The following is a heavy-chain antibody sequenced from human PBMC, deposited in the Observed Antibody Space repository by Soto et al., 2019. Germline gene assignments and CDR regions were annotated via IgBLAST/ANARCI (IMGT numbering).Heavy chain of an antibody. Sequence: EVQLLESGGGLVKPGGSLRLSCAASGFTFSSYAMNWVRQAPGKGLEWVSDISSSGGSGGSTHYAESVKGRFSISRDNSKNTLYLQMNSLRGEEAAVYYCANDWRMDDWGQGTTVSVSS. CDR1: GFTFSSYA. V-gene: IGHV3-23*01. CDR2: ISSSGGSGGST. J-gene: IGHJ6*02. CDR3: ANDWRMDD.